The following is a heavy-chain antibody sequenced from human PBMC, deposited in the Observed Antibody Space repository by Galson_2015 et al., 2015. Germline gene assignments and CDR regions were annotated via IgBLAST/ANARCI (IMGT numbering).Heavy chain of an antibody. J-gene: IGHJ4*02. CDR3: AKSGGYGDYGLGY. Sequence: SLRLSCAASGFTFSSYGMHWVRQAPGKGLEWVAVISYDGSNKYYADSVKGRFTISRDNSKNTLYLQMNSLRAEDTAVYYCAKSGGYGDYGLGYWGQGTLVTVSS. CDR2: ISYDGSNK. V-gene: IGHV3-30*18. CDR1: GFTFSSYG. D-gene: IGHD4-17*01.